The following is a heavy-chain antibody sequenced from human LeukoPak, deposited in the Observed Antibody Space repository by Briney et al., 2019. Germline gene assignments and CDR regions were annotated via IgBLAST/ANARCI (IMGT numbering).Heavy chain of an antibody. V-gene: IGHV1-69*13. Sequence: SVKVSCKASGGTFSSYAISWVRQAPGQGLEWMGGIIPIFGTANYAQKFQGRVTITADESTSTVYMELSSLGSEDTAVYYCARRTCSSSDCYFNWLDPWGQGTLVTVSS. J-gene: IGHJ5*02. CDR1: GGTFSSYA. CDR2: IIPIFGTA. CDR3: ARRTCSSSDCYFNWLDP. D-gene: IGHD2-2*01.